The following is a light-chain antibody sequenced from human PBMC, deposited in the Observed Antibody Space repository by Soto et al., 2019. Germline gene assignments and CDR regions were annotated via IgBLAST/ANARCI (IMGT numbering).Light chain of an antibody. CDR3: AAWDDRLNGVV. Sequence: QSVLTQPPSASGAPGQRVTISCSGSTSNIGRNPINWYQQVPGTAPKLLIYTNNQRPSGVPDRFSASKSGTSGPLAISGLQSEDEADYYCAAWDDRLNGVVFGGGTKLTVL. V-gene: IGLV1-44*01. J-gene: IGLJ2*01. CDR1: TSNIGRNP. CDR2: TNN.